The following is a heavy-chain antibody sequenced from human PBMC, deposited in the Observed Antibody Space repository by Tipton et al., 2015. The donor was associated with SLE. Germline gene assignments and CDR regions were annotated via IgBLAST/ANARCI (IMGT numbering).Heavy chain of an antibody. Sequence: TLSLTCTVSGDPMSTYYWSWIRQPAGKGREWIGRILTTGSPNYNPSLTSRVTMSVDTSKNQISLRLSSVTAADTAVYYCTGLFAGDYRSVGYRFDPWGQGILVIVSS. CDR1: GDPMSTYY. CDR2: ILTTGSP. J-gene: IGHJ5*02. CDR3: TGLFAGDYRSVGYRFDP. D-gene: IGHD2-15*01. V-gene: IGHV4-4*07.